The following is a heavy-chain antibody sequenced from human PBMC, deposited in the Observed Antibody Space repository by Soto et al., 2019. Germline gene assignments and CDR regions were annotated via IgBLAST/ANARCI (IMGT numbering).Heavy chain of an antibody. D-gene: IGHD3-3*01. V-gene: IGHV1-18*01. Sequence: QVQLVQSGAEVKKPGASVKVSCKASGYTFTSYGISWVRQAPGQGLEWMGWISAYNGNTNYAQKLKGRVTMTTDTSTSTAYMELRSLRSDDTAVYYCARDMVTDYDFWRGPPGDMDVWGKGTTVTVSS. J-gene: IGHJ6*03. CDR1: GYTFTSYG. CDR3: ARDMVTDYDFWRGPPGDMDV. CDR2: ISAYNGNT.